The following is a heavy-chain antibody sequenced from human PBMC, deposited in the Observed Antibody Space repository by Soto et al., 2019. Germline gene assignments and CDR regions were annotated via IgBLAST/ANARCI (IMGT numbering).Heavy chain of an antibody. CDR2: IAHDGSQI. V-gene: IGHV3-30-3*01. Sequence: GGSLRLSCAASGFGFGGKTMYWVRQAPGRGLEWVALIAHDGSQIYYADSVKGRFTISRDNSKNTLYLQMDSLRAEDTSLYLCATDRHATWRLKAWGQGASVTGAS. J-gene: IGHJ5*02. D-gene: IGHD3-22*01. CDR3: ATDRHATWRLKA. CDR1: GFGFGGKT.